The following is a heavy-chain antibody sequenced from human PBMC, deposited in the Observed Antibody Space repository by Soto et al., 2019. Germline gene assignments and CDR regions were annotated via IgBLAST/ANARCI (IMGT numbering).Heavy chain of an antibody. V-gene: IGHV1-46*01. CDR2: INPSGGST. J-gene: IGHJ6*02. D-gene: IGHD3-3*01. CDR1: GYTFTSYA. CDR3: ARDFGLSGGWLLSNSYYYYYGMDV. Sequence: ASVKVACKASGYTFTSYAMHWVRQAPGQGLEWMGIINPSGGSTSYAQKFQGRVTMTRDTSTSTVYMELSSLRSEDTAVYYCARDFGLSGGWLLSNSYYYYYGMDVWGQGTTVTVSS.